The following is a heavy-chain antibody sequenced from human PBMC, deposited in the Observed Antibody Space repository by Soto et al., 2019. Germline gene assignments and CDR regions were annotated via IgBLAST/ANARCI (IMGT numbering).Heavy chain of an antibody. CDR3: ARGPLP. CDR2: INQDGSEK. CDR1: GFIFSNFA. Sequence: GGSLRLSCAASGFIFSNFAMSWVRQAPGKGLQWVANINQDGSEKYYVDSVKGRFTISRDNAKNSLYLQMNSLRAEDTAVYYCARGPLPWGQGNLVTVSS. J-gene: IGHJ5*01. V-gene: IGHV3-7*01.